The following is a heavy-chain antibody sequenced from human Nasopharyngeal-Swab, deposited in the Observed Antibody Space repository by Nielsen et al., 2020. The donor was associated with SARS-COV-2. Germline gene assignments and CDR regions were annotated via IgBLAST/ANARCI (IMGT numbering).Heavy chain of an antibody. CDR2: INWNSDTI. CDR1: GFTFDDYP. Sequence: GGSLRLSCAASGFTFDDYPMHWVRQAPGKGLEWVSSINWNSDTIGYADSVKGRFTISRENAKNSLYLQMKSLRAEDTALYYCVKDRQPFSNGWGFDSWGQGSQVTASS. V-gene: IGHV3-9*01. D-gene: IGHD6-25*01. J-gene: IGHJ4*02. CDR3: VKDRQPFSNGWGFDS.